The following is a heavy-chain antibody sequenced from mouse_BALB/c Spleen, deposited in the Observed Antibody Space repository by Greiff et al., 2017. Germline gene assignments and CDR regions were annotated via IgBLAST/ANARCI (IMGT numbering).Heavy chain of an antibody. D-gene: IGHD2-4*01. Sequence: EVQLQQSGPGLVKPSQSLSLTCTVTGYSITSDYAWNWIRQFPGNKLEWMGYISYSGSTSYNPSLKSRISITRDTSKNQFFLQLNSVTTEDTATYYCARWAMITTEAMDYWGQGTSVTVSS. CDR2: ISYSGST. V-gene: IGHV3-2*02. CDR3: ARWAMITTEAMDY. CDR1: GYSITSDYA. J-gene: IGHJ4*01.